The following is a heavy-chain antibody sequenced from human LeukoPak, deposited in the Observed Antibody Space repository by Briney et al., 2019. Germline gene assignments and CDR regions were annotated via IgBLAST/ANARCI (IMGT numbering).Heavy chain of an antibody. CDR1: GNSISSRSYY. CDR2: MFYSGST. Sequence: SETLSLICNVSGNSISSRSYYWGWIRHPPGKGLEWIGSMFYSGSTSYNPSLESRVTISVDTTKNQFSLKLNSVTAADTAVYYCAGRAGPTWYFDYWGQGSLVTVSS. J-gene: IGHJ4*02. V-gene: IGHV4-39*01. CDR3: AGRAGPTWYFDY. D-gene: IGHD6-25*01.